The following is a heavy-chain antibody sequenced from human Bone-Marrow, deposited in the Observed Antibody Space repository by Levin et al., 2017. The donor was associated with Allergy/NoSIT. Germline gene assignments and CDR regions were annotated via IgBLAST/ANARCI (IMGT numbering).Heavy chain of an antibody. CDR3: AILGGVRGVIIEFPYYFDY. J-gene: IGHJ4*02. Sequence: PLASVKVSCKASGGTFSSYAISWVRQAPGQGLEWMGGIIPIFGTANYAQKFQGRVTITADESTSTAYMELSSLRSEDTAVYYCAILGGVRGVIIEFPYYFDYWGQGTLVTVSS. V-gene: IGHV1-69*13. D-gene: IGHD3-10*01. CDR2: IIPIFGTA. CDR1: GGTFSSYA.